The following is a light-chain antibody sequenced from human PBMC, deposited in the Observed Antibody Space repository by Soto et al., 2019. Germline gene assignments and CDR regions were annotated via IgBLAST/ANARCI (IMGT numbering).Light chain of an antibody. CDR1: QSVSSY. V-gene: IGKV3-15*01. CDR3: QQYNNWPPGT. Sequence: SHSAAALSLYTRERATLSCRASQSVSSYLAWYQQKPGQAPRLPIYGVSTRATGIPARFSGSGSGTEFTLTITSLQSEDFAVHYCQQYNNWPPGTFGQGTKVDIK. J-gene: IGKJ1*01. CDR2: GVS.